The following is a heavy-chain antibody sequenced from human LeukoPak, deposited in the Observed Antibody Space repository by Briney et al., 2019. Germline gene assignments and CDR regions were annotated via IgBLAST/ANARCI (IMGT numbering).Heavy chain of an antibody. CDR2: INHSGST. D-gene: IGHD5-24*01. CDR1: GGSFSGYY. J-gene: IGHJ4*02. V-gene: IGHV4-34*01. Sequence: SETLSLTCAVYGGSFSGYYWSWIRQPPGKGLEWIGEINHSGSTNYNPSLKSRVTISVDTSKNQFSLKLSSVTAADTAVYYCARHSRKWLQSLFDYWGQGTLVTVSS. CDR3: ARHSRKWLQSLFDY.